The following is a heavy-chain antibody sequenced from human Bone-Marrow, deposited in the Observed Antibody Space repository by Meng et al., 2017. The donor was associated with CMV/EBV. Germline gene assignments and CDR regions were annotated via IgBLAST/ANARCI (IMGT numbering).Heavy chain of an antibody. CDR3: ARGAIVLMVYARSDGMDV. V-gene: IGHV3-48*03. CDR1: GFTFSSYE. J-gene: IGHJ6*02. CDR2: ISSSGSTI. Sequence: GGSLRLSCAASGFTFSSYEMNWVRQAPGKGLEWVSYISSSGSTIYYADSVKGRFTISRDNAKNSLYLQMNSLRAEDTAVYYCARGAIVLMVYARSDGMDVWGQGTTVTVYS. D-gene: IGHD2-8*01.